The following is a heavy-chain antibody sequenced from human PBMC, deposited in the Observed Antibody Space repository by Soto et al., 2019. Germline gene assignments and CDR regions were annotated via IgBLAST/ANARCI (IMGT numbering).Heavy chain of an antibody. CDR1: GFTFSSYS. J-gene: IGHJ4*02. CDR3: ARDDPVTTIPFDY. Sequence: GGSLRLSCAASGFTFSSYSMNWVRQAPGKGLEWVSYISSSSSTVFYADSVKGRFTISRDNAKNTLYLQMNSLRAEDTAVYYCARDDPVTTIPFDYWGQGTLVTVSS. CDR2: ISSSSSTV. V-gene: IGHV3-48*01. D-gene: IGHD4-4*01.